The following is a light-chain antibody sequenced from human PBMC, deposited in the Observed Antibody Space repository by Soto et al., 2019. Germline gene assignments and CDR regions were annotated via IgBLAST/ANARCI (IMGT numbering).Light chain of an antibody. CDR3: LQHNSYPLT. V-gene: IGKV1-17*01. CDR1: QGIAKD. CDR2: AAS. J-gene: IGKJ4*01. Sequence: DIQMTQSPSSLSASVGDRVTITCRPSQGIAKDLVWYQQKPGKAHKRLIYAASSLQSGVPSRFSGIGSGSHFTLTISSLQPEDFATYYCLQHNSYPLTFCGGTKVEIK.